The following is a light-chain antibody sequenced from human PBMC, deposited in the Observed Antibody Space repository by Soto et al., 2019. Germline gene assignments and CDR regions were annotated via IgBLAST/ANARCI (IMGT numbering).Light chain of an antibody. Sequence: DIQMTQSPSSLSASVGDRVTITCRASQSISSYLNWYQQKPGKAPKLLIYAASSLQSGVPSRCSGSGSGTDFTLTISSLQPEDFATYYGQQSYSTPQWTFGQGTKVEIK. CDR1: QSISSY. V-gene: IGKV1-39*01. J-gene: IGKJ1*01. CDR3: QQSYSTPQWT. CDR2: AAS.